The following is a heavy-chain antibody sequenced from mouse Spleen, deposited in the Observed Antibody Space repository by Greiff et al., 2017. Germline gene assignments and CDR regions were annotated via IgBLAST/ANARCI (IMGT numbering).Heavy chain of an antibody. V-gene: IGHV3-8*01. CDR1: GYSITSDY. D-gene: IGHD1-2*01. CDR3: ARRKTTATWYFDV. J-gene: IGHJ1*01. CDR2: ISYSGST. Sequence: EVKLVESGPGLAKPSQTLSLTCSVTGYSITSDYWNWIRKFPGNKLEYMGYISYSGSTYYNPSLKSRISITRDTSKNQYYLQLNSVTTEDTATYYCARRKTTATWYFDVWGAGTTVTVSS.